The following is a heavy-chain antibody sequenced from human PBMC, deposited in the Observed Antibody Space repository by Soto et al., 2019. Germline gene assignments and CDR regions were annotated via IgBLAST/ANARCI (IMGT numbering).Heavy chain of an antibody. V-gene: IGHV2-5*02. Sequence: QITLKESGPTLVKPTQTLTLTCTFSGFSLSTSGVGVGWIRQPPGKALEWLAIIYWDDDKRYSPSLKRRHTITKHTSKHQVVLTMTNMAPVDTATYYSAQYLYYNSLSFDHCGQGTLVTVYS. CDR1: GFSLSTSGVG. CDR3: AQYLYYNSLSFDH. J-gene: IGHJ4*02. D-gene: IGHD1-1*01. CDR2: IYWDDDK.